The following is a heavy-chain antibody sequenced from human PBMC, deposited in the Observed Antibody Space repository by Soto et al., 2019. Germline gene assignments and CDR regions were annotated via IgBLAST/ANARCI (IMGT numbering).Heavy chain of an antibody. CDR1: GFTFSAYG. Sequence: QVQLVESGGGVVQPGRSLRLSCAASGFTFSAYGIHWVRQAPGKGLEWVATISFDSRDKLYVDSMNGRLTISRENSRNTVYLQTDSLRAEDTSVYHCARVCGGDCGNAFDVWGQGTVVVVSP. J-gene: IGHJ3*01. CDR2: ISFDSRDK. V-gene: IGHV3-33*05. CDR3: ARVCGGDCGNAFDV. D-gene: IGHD2-21*02.